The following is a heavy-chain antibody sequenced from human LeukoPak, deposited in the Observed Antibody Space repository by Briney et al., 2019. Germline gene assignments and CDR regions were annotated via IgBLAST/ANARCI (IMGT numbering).Heavy chain of an antibody. Sequence: ASVKVSCKASRYTFTAYYLHWVRLAPGQGLEWMGWITPNSGGTKYAQRFQGRVTMTRDTSISTAYMELNGLRSDDTAVYYCARGFRLSGIEDWFDPWGQGTLVTVSS. V-gene: IGHV1-2*02. CDR2: ITPNSGGT. D-gene: IGHD1-26*01. CDR1: RYTFTAYY. CDR3: ARGFRLSGIEDWFDP. J-gene: IGHJ5*02.